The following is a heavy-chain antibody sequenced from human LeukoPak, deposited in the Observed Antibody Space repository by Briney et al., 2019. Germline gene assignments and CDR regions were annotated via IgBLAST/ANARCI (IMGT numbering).Heavy chain of an antibody. J-gene: IGHJ4*02. D-gene: IGHD1-14*01. CDR2: IGTVGDP. CDR1: GFTSSRYD. CDR3: ASGIGTENFDY. Sequence: PGGSLRLSCAASGFTSSRYDMHWVRQATGKGLEWVSAIGTVGDPYYPGSVKGRFTISRENAKNSLYLQMNSLRAGDTAVYYCASGIGTENFDYWGQGTLVTVSS. V-gene: IGHV3-13*05.